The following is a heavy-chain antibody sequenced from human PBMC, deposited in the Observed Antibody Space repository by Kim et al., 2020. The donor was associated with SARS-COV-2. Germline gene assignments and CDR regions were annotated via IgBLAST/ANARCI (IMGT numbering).Heavy chain of an antibody. CDR3: ARGGSGYDLGGEYYYYYYGMDV. J-gene: IGHJ6*02. V-gene: IGHV3-21*01. D-gene: IGHD5-12*01. CDR2: ISGSSSYI. Sequence: GGSLRLSCAASGFTFSSYSMNWVRQAPGKGLEWVSSISGSSSYIYYADSVKGRFTISRDNAKNSLYLQMNSLRAEDTAVYYCARGGSGYDLGGEYYYYYYGMDVWGQGTTVTVSS. CDR1: GFTFSSYS.